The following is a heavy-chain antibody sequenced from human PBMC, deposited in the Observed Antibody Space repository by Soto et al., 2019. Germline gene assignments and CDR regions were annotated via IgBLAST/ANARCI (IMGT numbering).Heavy chain of an antibody. D-gene: IGHD2-15*01. CDR2: ISGSGGST. Sequence: EVQLLESAGGLVQPGGSLRLSCAASGFTFSSYAMSWVRQAPGKGLEWVSAISGSGGSTYYEDSVKGRFTISRDNTKNTLYLEMNSLIAEDTAVYYGAKGRIVVVVAATYNYYGMDVWGHVTTVTVS. J-gene: IGHJ6*02. CDR3: AKGRIVVVVAATYNYYGMDV. CDR1: GFTFSSYA. V-gene: IGHV3-23*01.